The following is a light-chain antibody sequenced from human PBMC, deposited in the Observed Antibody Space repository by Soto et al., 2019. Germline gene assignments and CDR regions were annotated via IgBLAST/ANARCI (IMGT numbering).Light chain of an antibody. CDR3: QQYNNWPPT. J-gene: IGKJ3*01. CDR1: QSVSSN. CDR2: GAS. Sequence: EIVMTQSPATLSVSPGERATLSCRASQSVSSNLAWYQQKPGQAPRLLIYGASTRATAIPARFSGSGSGTEFTLTISSLQSEDFAVYYCQQYNNWPPTCGPGTKVDIK. V-gene: IGKV3-15*01.